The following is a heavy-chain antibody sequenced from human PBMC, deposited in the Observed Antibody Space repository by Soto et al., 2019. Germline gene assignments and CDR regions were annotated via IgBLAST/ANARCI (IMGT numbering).Heavy chain of an antibody. CDR2: ISGSGGST. CDR1: GFTFSSYA. J-gene: IGHJ3*02. Sequence: GGSLRLSCAASGFTFSSYAMSWVRQAPGKGLEWVSAISGSGGSTYYADSVKGRFTISRGNSKNTLYLQMNSLRAEDTAVYYCAKFRGNPDSFDIWGQGTMVTVSS. D-gene: IGHD2-15*01. CDR3: AKFRGNPDSFDI. V-gene: IGHV3-23*01.